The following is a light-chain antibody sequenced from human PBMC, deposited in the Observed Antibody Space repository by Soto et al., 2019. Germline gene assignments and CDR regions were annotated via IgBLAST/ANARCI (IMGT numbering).Light chain of an antibody. CDR1: QSFLYSSNNKNY. V-gene: IGKV4-1*01. J-gene: IGKJ4*01. CDR2: WAS. Sequence: VLTQSQASMAVSLGERATINCKSSQSFLYSSNNKNYLAWYQQKPGQPPKLLIYWASTRESGVPDRFSGSGSGTDFTLTISSLQAEDVAVYYCQQYYSTPLTFAGGTMVDI. CDR3: QQYYSTPLT.